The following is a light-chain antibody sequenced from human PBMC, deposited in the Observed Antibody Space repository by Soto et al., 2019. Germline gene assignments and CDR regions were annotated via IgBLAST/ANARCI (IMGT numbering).Light chain of an antibody. V-gene: IGKV3-11*01. Sequence: EIVLTQSPATLSLSPGERATLSCRASQSVSNFLAWYQQKPGQAPRLLISDASNRATGLPGRFSGSGSGTDFSLTISSLEPEDVAVYYCQQRSSCPWTFGQGTKVEIK. J-gene: IGKJ1*01. CDR3: QQRSSCPWT. CDR2: DAS. CDR1: QSVSNF.